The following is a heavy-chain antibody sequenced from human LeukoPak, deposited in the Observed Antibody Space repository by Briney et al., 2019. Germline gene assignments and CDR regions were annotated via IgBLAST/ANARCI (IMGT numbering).Heavy chain of an antibody. CDR1: GGSISSYY. V-gene: IGHV4-59*01. D-gene: IGHD1-1*01. CDR3: ARVYWNGSFGDYYYYMDG. J-gene: IGHJ6*03. CDR2: IYYSGST. Sequence: SETLSLTCTVSGGSISSYYWSWIRQPPGKGLEWIGYIYYSGSTNYNPSLKSRVTISVDTSKNQFSLKLSSVTAADTAVYYCARVYWNGSFGDYYYYMDGWGKGTTVTVSS.